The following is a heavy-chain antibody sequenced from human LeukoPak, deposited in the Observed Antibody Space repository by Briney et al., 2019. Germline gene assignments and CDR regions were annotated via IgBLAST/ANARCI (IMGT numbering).Heavy chain of an antibody. J-gene: IGHJ3*02. CDR3: APTLPLGEAAFDI. CDR1: GYTLTELS. Sequence: GASVKVSCKVSGYTLTELSMHWVRQAPGKGLEWMGGFDPEGGETIYAQKFQGRVTMTEDTSTDTAYMELSSLRSEDTAVYYCAPTLPLGEAAFDIWGQGTMVTVSS. CDR2: FDPEGGET. D-gene: IGHD2-15*01. V-gene: IGHV1-24*01.